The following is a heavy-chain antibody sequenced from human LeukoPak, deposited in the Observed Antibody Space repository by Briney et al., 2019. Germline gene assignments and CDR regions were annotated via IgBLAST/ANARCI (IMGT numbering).Heavy chain of an antibody. CDR1: GGSISSSSYY. CDR3: ARAAKDSSGYHDAFDI. V-gene: IGHV4-61*01. CDR2: IYYSGST. J-gene: IGHJ3*02. D-gene: IGHD3-22*01. Sequence: PSETLSLTCTVSGGSISSSSYYWSWIRQPPGKGLEWIGYIYYSGSTNYNPSLKSRVTISVDTSKNQFSLKLSSVTAADTAVYYCARAAKDSSGYHDAFDIWGQGTMVTVSS.